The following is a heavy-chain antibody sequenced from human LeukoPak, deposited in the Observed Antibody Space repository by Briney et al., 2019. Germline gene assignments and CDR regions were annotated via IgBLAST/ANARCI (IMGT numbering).Heavy chain of an antibody. CDR3: ANWDASHSSGWYDY. CDR2: ISSRSDTI. CDR1: GFTFSSYS. Sequence: GGSLRLSCAASGFTFSSYSMNWVRQAPGKGLEWVSYISSRSDTIYYTDSVKGRFTISRDNAKNSLYLQMNSLRAEDTAVYYCANWDASHSSGWYDYRGQGTLVTVSS. V-gene: IGHV3-48*04. J-gene: IGHJ4*02. D-gene: IGHD6-19*01.